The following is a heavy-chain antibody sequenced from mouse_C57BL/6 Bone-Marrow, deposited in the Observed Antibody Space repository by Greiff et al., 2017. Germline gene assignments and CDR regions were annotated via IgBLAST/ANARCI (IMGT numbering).Heavy chain of an antibody. D-gene: IGHD2-5*01. J-gene: IGHJ4*01. CDR1: GFTFSDYG. Sequence: DVMLVESGGGLVQPGGSLKLSCAASGFTFSDYGMAWVRQAPRTGPEWVAFISNLAYSIYYADTVTGRFTISRENAKNTLYLEMSSLRSEDTAMYYCARHGSNYDYYAMDYWGQGTSVTVSS. CDR2: ISNLAYSI. V-gene: IGHV5-15*01. CDR3: ARHGSNYDYYAMDY.